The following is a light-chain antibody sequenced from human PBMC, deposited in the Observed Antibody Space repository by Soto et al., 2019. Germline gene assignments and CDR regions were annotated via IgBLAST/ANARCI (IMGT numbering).Light chain of an antibody. J-gene: IGKJ2*01. Sequence: DIQMTQSPSTLSASVGDRVSITCRASQGIGSWLAWYQQEPGKAPKLLVFDSSTLQSGVPSRFSGSGSGTEFTLTISILQPDDVATYYFQQYTSNPTFGQGTRLEI. CDR1: QGIGSW. V-gene: IGKV1-5*03. CDR2: DSS. CDR3: QQYTSNPT.